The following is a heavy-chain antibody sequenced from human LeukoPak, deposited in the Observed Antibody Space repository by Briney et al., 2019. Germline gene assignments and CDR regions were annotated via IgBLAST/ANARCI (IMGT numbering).Heavy chain of an antibody. CDR2: IKQDGSEK. CDR1: GFTFSNAW. CDR3: ATYHSSDFFDY. Sequence: GGSLRLSCAASGFTFSNAWMSWVRQAPGKGLQWVANIKQDGSEKYYVDSVKGRFTISRDNAKNSLYLQMNSLRAEDSAVYYCATYHSSDFFDYWGQGTLVTVSS. J-gene: IGHJ4*02. V-gene: IGHV3-7*01. D-gene: IGHD3-22*01.